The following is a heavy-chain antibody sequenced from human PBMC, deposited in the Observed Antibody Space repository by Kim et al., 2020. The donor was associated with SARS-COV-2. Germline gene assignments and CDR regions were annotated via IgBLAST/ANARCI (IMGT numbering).Heavy chain of an antibody. V-gene: IGHV3-7*01. Sequence: GGSLRLSCAASGFTFSSYWMSWVRQAPGKGLEWVANIKQDGSEKYYVDSVKGRFTISRDNAKNSLYLQMNSLRAEDTAVYYCARLSPRYYDFWSGPDLGWFDPWGQGTLVTVSS. CDR3: ARLSPRYYDFWSGPDLGWFDP. CDR2: IKQDGSEK. CDR1: GFTFSSYW. D-gene: IGHD3-3*01. J-gene: IGHJ5*02.